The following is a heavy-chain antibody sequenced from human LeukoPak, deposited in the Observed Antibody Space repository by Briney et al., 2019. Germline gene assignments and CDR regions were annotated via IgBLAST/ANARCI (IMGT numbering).Heavy chain of an antibody. CDR3: ARDGAYGDYGGGY. CDR2: ISSSSSYI. J-gene: IGHJ4*02. V-gene: IGHV3-21*01. CDR1: GFTFSSYS. D-gene: IGHD4-17*01. Sequence: GGSLRLSCAASGFTFSSYSMNWVRQAPGKGLEWVSSISSSSSYIYYADSVKGRFTISRDNAKNSLYLQMNSLRAEDTAVYYCARDGAYGDYGGGYWGQGTLVTVSS.